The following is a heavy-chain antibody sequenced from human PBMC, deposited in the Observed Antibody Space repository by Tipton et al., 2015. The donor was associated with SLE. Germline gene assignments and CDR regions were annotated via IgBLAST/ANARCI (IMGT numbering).Heavy chain of an antibody. V-gene: IGHV3-9*01. D-gene: IGHD4-17*01. CDR2: ISWNSGSI. Sequence: RSLRLSCAASGFTFDDYAMHWVRQAPGKSLEWVSGISWNSGSIGYADSVKGRFTISRDNAKNSLYLQMNSLRAEDTALYYCAKGSVTTTYYYYMDVWGKGTTVTVSS. CDR3: AKGSVTTTYYYYMDV. CDR1: GFTFDDYA. J-gene: IGHJ6*03.